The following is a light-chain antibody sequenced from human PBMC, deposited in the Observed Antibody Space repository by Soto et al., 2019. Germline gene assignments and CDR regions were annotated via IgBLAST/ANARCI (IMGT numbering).Light chain of an antibody. CDR1: QTVRSNY. CDR2: VAS. V-gene: IGKV3-20*01. Sequence: EIELTQSPGTLSLSPGERATLSCRASQTVRSNYLAWYQQKPGQAPRLLIYVASKRATGIPDRFSGSGSGTDFTLTISRLEPEDFAVYSCQQYGDSPMYTFGQGTKLEVK. J-gene: IGKJ2*01. CDR3: QQYGDSPMYT.